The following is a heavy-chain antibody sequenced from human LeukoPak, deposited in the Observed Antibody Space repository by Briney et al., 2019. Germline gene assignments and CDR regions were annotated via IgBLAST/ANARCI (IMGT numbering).Heavy chain of an antibody. CDR3: ASRIVAAGTGGFDI. CDR2: IYPGDSDT. J-gene: IGHJ3*02. CDR1: GYSFTKYW. V-gene: IGHV5-51*01. D-gene: IGHD6-13*01. Sequence: GESLKISCKGSGYSFTKYWIGWVRQMPGKGLEWMGIIYPGDSDTRYSPSFQGQVTISVDMSLSTAYLQWSSLKASDTAMYYCASRIVAAGTGGFDIWGQGTMVTVSS.